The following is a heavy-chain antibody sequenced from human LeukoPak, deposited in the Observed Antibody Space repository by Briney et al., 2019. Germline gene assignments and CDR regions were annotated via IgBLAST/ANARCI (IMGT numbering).Heavy chain of an antibody. J-gene: IGHJ4*02. CDR3: VRNRNNNSFDY. CDR1: GFAFGIYG. CDR2: IWSDGTKE. Sequence: PGGSLRLSCAASGFAFGIYGMRWVRQSPGKGLEWVAFIWSDGTKEFYADSVKGRFTISRDNSNNTVYLHMNSLKAEDTALYYCVRNRNNNSFDYWGQGTLLTVPS. D-gene: IGHD1-14*01. V-gene: IGHV3-33*01.